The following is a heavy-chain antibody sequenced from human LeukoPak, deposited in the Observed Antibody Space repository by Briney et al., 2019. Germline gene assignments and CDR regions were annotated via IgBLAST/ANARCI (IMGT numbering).Heavy chain of an antibody. D-gene: IGHD6-19*01. CDR2: TNYRSKWYN. V-gene: IGHV6-1*01. Sequence: SQTLSLTCDISGDSVSGNIVAWNWIRQSPSRGLEWLGRTNYRSKWYNDYAVSVRGRITINPDTSKDRFSLQLDSVTPEDTAVYYCARGSSGSFDYWGQGTLVTVSS. CDR1: GDSVSGNIVA. CDR3: ARGSSGSFDY. J-gene: IGHJ4*02.